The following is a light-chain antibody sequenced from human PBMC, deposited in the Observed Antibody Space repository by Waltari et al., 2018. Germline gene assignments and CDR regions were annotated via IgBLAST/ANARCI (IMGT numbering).Light chain of an antibody. CDR3: SSYTITSTVV. CDR2: DVS. CDR1: TSDISGHTY. Sequence: QSALTQPASVSASPGQSITLSCTGTTSDISGHTYLSYQRHPGKAPKLLIYDVSNRPSGVSNRFSGSKSGNTASLTISGLLAEDEADYYCSSYTITSTVVFGGGTKLTVL. J-gene: IGLJ2*01. V-gene: IGLV2-14*01.